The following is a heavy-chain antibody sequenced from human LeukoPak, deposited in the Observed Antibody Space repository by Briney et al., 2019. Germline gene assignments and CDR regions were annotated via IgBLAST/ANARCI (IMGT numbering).Heavy chain of an antibody. Sequence: SETLSLTCTVSGGSISSYYWSWIRQPPGKGLEWMGYIYYSGSTNYNPSLKSRVSISVDTSKNQFSLKLSSVTAADTAVYYCASYSSSPGAYYFDYWGQGTLVTVSS. D-gene: IGHD6-6*01. V-gene: IGHV4-59*01. CDR3: ASYSSSPGAYYFDY. CDR2: IYYSGST. CDR1: GGSISSYY. J-gene: IGHJ4*02.